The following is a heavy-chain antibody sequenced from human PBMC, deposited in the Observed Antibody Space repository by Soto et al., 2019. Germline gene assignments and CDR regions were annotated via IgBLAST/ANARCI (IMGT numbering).Heavy chain of an antibody. CDR1: GGTFSSYA. CDR2: IIPIFGTA. Sequence: QVQLVQSGAEVKKPGSSVKVSCKASGGTFSSYAISWVRQAPGQGLEWMVGIIPIFGTANYAQKFQGRVTITADESTSKAYMELSSLRSEDTAVYYCARGHYDFWSGYYNSDGGYFDYWGQGTLVTVAS. V-gene: IGHV1-69*01. CDR3: ARGHYDFWSGYYNSDGGYFDY. J-gene: IGHJ4*02. D-gene: IGHD3-3*01.